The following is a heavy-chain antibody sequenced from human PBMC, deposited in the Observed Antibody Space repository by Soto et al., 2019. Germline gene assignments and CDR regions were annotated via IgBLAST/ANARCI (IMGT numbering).Heavy chain of an antibody. J-gene: IGHJ3*02. V-gene: IGHV3-30*19. CDR2: ISRDGSKQ. CDR1: GFTFSNYG. D-gene: IGHD3-16*01. CDR3: VRDDDGGPNAFDI. Sequence: QEHLVESGGGVVQPERSLRLSCVASGFTFSNYGMHWVRQVPGKGLEWVSLISRDGSKQFYTDSVKGRFTISRDNSKNLLSLQMNNLRFEDTAVYYGVRDDDGGPNAFDIGGQGTMVTVSS.